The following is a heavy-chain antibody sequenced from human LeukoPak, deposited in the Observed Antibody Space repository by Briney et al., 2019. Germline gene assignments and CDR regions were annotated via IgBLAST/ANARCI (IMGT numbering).Heavy chain of an antibody. CDR1: GFTFNNYA. J-gene: IGHJ4*02. Sequence: GGSLRLSCAASGFTFNNYAMAWVRQAPGKGLEWVSSIASGRSPSYADSLEGRLTMSSDNAKNTLYLQIDNLRAEGTAIYYCARQLGYCSAGTCYFDSWGQGTQVAVSS. D-gene: IGHD2-15*01. CDR2: IASGRSP. CDR3: ARQLGYCSAGTCYFDS. V-gene: IGHV3-23*05.